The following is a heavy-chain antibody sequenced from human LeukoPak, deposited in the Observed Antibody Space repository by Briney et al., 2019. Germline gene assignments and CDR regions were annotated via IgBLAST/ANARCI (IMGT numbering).Heavy chain of an antibody. V-gene: IGHV3-11*01. D-gene: IGHD5-12*01. CDR2: ISSSGSTI. CDR1: GFTFSDYY. J-gene: IGHJ3*02. CDR3: AKDHRPLDIVATPDAFDI. Sequence: GGSLRLSCAASGFTFSDYYMSWIRQAPGKGLEWVSYISSSGSTIYYADSVKGRFTISRDNAKNSLYLQMNSLRAEDTALYYCAKDHRPLDIVATPDAFDIWGQGTMVTVSS.